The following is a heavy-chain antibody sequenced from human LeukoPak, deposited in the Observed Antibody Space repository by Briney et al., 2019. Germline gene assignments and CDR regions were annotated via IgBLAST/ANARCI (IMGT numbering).Heavy chain of an antibody. CDR2: INWNGGST. J-gene: IGHJ5*02. Sequence: GGSLRLSCAASGFTFDDYGMSWVRQAPGKGLEWVSGINWNGGSTGYADSVKGRFTISRDNAKNSLYLQMNSLRAEDTALYHCARVSPDYYGSGSYQNWFDPWGQGTLVTVSS. CDR1: GFTFDDYG. V-gene: IGHV3-20*01. CDR3: ARVSPDYYGSGSYQNWFDP. D-gene: IGHD3-10*01.